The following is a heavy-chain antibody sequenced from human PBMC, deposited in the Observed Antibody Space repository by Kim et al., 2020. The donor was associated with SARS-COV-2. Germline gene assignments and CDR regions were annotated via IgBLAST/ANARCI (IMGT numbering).Heavy chain of an antibody. CDR1: GFTFSSYA. CDR3: ARDKIAAAGYFGAYYFD. J-gene: IGHJ4*01. CDR2: ISYDGSNK. Sequence: GGSLRLSCAASGFTFSSYAMHWVRQAPGKGLEWVAVISYDGSNKYYADSVKGRFTISRDNSKNTLYLQMNSLRAEDTAVYYCARDKIAAAGYFGAYYFD. D-gene: IGHD6-13*01. V-gene: IGHV3-30*04.